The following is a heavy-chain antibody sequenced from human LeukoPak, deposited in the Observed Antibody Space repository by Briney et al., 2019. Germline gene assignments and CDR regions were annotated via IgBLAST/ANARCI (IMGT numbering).Heavy chain of an antibody. CDR1: GGTFSSYT. CDR2: IIPILGIA. V-gene: IGHV1-69*04. D-gene: IGHD1-1*01. CDR3: AREVRLERRNYYYYMDV. Sequence: SVKVSXKASGGTFSSYTISWVRQAPGQGLEWMGRIIPILGIANYAQKFQGRVTITADKSTSTAYMELSSLRSEDTAVYYCAREVRLERRNYYYYMDVWGKGTTVTVSS. J-gene: IGHJ6*03.